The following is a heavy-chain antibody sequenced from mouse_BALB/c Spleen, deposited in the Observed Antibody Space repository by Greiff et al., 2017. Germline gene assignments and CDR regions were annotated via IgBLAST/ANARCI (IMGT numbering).Heavy chain of an antibody. D-gene: IGHD3-2*01. CDR1: GYTFTSYW. Sequence: VQLKESGTVLARPGASVKMSCKASGYTFTSYWMHWVKQRPGQGLEWIGAIYPGNSDTSYNQKFKGKAKLTAVTSTSTAYMELSSLTNEDSAVYYCARSDSSGYVDYWGQGTTLTVSS. CDR3: ARSDSSGYVDY. CDR2: IYPGNSDT. J-gene: IGHJ2*01. V-gene: IGHV1-5*01.